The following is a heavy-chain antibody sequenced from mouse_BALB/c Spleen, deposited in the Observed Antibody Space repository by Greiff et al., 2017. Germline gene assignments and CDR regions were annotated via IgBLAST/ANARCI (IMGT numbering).Heavy chain of an antibody. J-gene: IGHJ4*01. CDR2: IDPYYGGT. CDR3: ARSPYYYGSSSDYAMDY. Sequence: EVQLQESGPELEKPGASVKISCKASGYSFTGYNMNWVKQSNGKSLEWIGNIDPYYGGTSYNQKFKGKATLTVDKSSSTAYMQLKSLTSEDSAVYYCARSPYYYGSSSDYAMDYWGQGTSVTVSS. CDR1: GYSFTGYN. V-gene: IGHV1-39*01. D-gene: IGHD1-1*01.